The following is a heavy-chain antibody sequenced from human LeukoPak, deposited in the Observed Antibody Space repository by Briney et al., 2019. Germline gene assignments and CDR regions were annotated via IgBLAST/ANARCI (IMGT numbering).Heavy chain of an antibody. CDR3: VRGTGY. CDR2: ISSDGDNT. CDR1: GFTFSTYV. Sequence: GGSLRLSCSVSGFTFSTYVMHWVRQAPGKGLEYVSAISSDGDNTYYADSVKGRFTISRDNSKNTLYLQMSSLRPDDTAVYFCVRGTGYWGQGTLVTVSS. J-gene: IGHJ4*02. V-gene: IGHV3-64D*06.